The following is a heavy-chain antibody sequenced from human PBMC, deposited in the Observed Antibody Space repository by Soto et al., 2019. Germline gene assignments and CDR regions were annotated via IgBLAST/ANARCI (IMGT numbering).Heavy chain of an antibody. V-gene: IGHV3-33*01. CDR3: ARERRFLDWSVSYGTDV. Sequence: QVQLVESGGGVVQPGRSLRLSCAASGFTFSDYGMHWVRQAPGKGVVWVAMIGNDGSNENYADSVKGRFTISRHNAKSTLYPQMNSLRPEYTAVYYWARERRFLDWSVSYGTDVWGQGTTV. D-gene: IGHD3-3*01. CDR1: GFTFSDYG. CDR2: IGNDGSNE. J-gene: IGHJ6*02.